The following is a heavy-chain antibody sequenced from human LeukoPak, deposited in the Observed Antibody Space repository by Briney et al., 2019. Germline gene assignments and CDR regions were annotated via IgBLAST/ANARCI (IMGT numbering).Heavy chain of an antibody. CDR1: GFTFSSYA. D-gene: IGHD1-26*01. V-gene: IGHV3-23*01. J-gene: IGHJ4*02. Sequence: SGGSLRLSCAASGFTFSSYAMSWVRQAPGKGLEWVSAISGSGGSTYYADSVKGRFTISRDNYKNTLYLQMNSLRAEDTAVYYCAKDLTVGASYYFDYWGQGTLVTVSS. CDR2: ISGSGGST. CDR3: AKDLTVGASYYFDY.